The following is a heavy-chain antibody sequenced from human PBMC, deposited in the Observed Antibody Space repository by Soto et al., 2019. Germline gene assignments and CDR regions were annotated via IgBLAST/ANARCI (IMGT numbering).Heavy chain of an antibody. CDR3: ARNESSNIYGMGV. Sequence: PGGSLRLSCAASGFTFSSYSINWGRQAPGKGLEWVSSISSSSFSINYADSVKGRFSISRDNAQNSLHLQMNNLRAEDTAVYYCARNESSNIYGMGVWGQGTTVTVSS. CDR2: ISSSSFSI. CDR1: GFTFSSYS. V-gene: IGHV3-21*01. J-gene: IGHJ6*02. D-gene: IGHD6-6*01.